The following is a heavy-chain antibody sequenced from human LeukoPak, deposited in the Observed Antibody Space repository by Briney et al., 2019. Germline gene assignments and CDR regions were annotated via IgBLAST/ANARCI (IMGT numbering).Heavy chain of an antibody. CDR1: GFTFSSYW. CDR2: IKQDGSEK. CDR3: ARDSAGGLGATTD. V-gene: IGHV3-7*01. J-gene: IGHJ4*02. D-gene: IGHD1-26*01. Sequence: AGGSLRLSCAASGFTFSSYWMSWVCQAPGKGLEWVANIKQDGSEKYYVDSVKGRFTISRDNAKNSLYLQMNSLRAEDTAVYYCARDSAGGLGATTDWGQGTLVTVSS.